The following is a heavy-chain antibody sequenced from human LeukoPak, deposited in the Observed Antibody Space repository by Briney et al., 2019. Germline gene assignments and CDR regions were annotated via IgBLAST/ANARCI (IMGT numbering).Heavy chain of an antibody. D-gene: IGHD3-10*01. CDR2: IYYSGST. CDR1: GASISSSTDY. J-gene: IGHJ6*03. CDR3: ARLTKNDSGSFRFGKKKRGYMDV. V-gene: IGHV4-39*01. Sequence: SETLSLTCTVSGASISSSTDYWGWIRQPPGKGLEWIANIYYSGSTYYNPSLKSRVTISVDTSKNQFSLKLSSVTAADTAVYYCARLTKNDSGSFRFGKKKRGYMDVWGKGTTVTISS.